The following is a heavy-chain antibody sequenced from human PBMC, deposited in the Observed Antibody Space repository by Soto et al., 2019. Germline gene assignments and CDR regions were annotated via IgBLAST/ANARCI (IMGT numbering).Heavy chain of an antibody. CDR1: GGSISSGGYS. J-gene: IGHJ4*02. CDR2: FYSSGSP. D-gene: IGHD6-13*01. CDR3: AKGVDSSNWYPGYFDY. V-gene: IGHV4-61*08. Sequence: SETLSLTCAVSGGSISSGGYSWSWIRQPPGKGLEWIGDFYSSGSPHHNPSLKNRVSISEDRSKNEFSLKLSSVTAADAAVYYCAKGVDSSNWYPGYFDYWGQGTLVTVSS.